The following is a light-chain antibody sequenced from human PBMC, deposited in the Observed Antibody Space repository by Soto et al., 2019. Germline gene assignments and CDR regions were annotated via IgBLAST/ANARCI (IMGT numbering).Light chain of an antibody. CDR3: QQYNSYPRT. CDR1: QGISSY. CDR2: AAS. V-gene: IGKV1-9*01. J-gene: IGKJ1*01. Sequence: DIQLTQSPSFLSASVGDRVTITCRASQGISSYLAWYQQKPGKAPKLLIYAASTLQGGVPSRFSGSGSGTEFTLTISSLQPDDSATYYCQQYNSYPRTFGQGTKVDIK.